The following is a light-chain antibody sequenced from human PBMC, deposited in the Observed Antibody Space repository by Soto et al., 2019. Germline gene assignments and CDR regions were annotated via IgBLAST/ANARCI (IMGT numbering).Light chain of an antibody. V-gene: IGKV3-20*01. CDR2: GAS. J-gene: IGKJ4*01. CDR1: QSVTSNY. CDR3: QQYGDSLLT. Sequence: EIVLTQSPGTLSLSPGGRATLSCRASQSVTSNYLAWYQRKPGQAPRLLIYGASSRATGIPDRFSGSGSGTDFSLTISRLEPEDLAVYYCQQYGDSLLTFGGGTRVE.